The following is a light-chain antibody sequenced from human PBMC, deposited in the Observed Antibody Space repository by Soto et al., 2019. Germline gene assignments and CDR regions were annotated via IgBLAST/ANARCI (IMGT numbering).Light chain of an antibody. CDR2: DAS. J-gene: IGKJ5*01. V-gene: IGKV3-11*01. CDR1: QNINIY. Sequence: EIVLTQSPATLSLSPGERATLSCRASQNINIYLAWFQQKPGQAPRLLIYDASNRATNIPVRFSGSASGIDFTLTISSVAPEDFATYYCQQRTTWPPAFGQGTRLEIK. CDR3: QQRTTWPPA.